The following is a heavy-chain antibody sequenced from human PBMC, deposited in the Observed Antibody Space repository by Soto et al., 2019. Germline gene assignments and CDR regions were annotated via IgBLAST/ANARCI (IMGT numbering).Heavy chain of an antibody. D-gene: IGHD3-3*01. V-gene: IGHV4-31*03. J-gene: IGHJ5*02. CDR1: GGSISSGGYY. Sequence: SETLSLTCTVSGGSISSGGYYWSWIRQHPGKGLEWIGYIYYSGSTYYNPSLKSRVTISVDTSKNQFSLKLSSVTAADTAVYYCARVRGRTIFGVDNWFDPWGQGTLVTVSS. CDR3: ARVRGRTIFGVDNWFDP. CDR2: IYYSGST.